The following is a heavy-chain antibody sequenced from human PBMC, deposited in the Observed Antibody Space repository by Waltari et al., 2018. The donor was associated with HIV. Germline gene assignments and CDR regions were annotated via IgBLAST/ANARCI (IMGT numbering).Heavy chain of an antibody. V-gene: IGHV7-4-1*02. CDR3: STIAVAGGSWFDP. CDR1: AYTFTSYA. CDR2: FNTNTGNP. J-gene: IGHJ5*02. D-gene: IGHD6-19*01. Sequence: QVQLVQTGSALKKPGASVMVSCTASAYTFTSYALHCVRQAPGQGLGWMGWFNTNTGNPTYAQGFTGRFVFSLDTSVSTACLQISSLKAEDTAVYYCSTIAVAGGSWFDPWGQGTLVTVSS.